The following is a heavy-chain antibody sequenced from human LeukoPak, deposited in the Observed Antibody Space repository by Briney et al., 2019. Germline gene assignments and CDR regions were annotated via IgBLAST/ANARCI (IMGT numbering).Heavy chain of an antibody. CDR1: GGSFSAYS. J-gene: IGHJ4*02. V-gene: IGHV4-34*01. CDR3: ALRPRGVRRLDY. Sequence: SETLSLTRAVFGGSFSAYSWNWIRQSPGKGLEWIGESNHSGSTINNPSLKSRVTISVDMSKNQFSLKLSSVTAADTAVYYCALRPRGVRRLDYWGQGTLVTVSS. D-gene: IGHD2-21*01. CDR2: SNHSGST.